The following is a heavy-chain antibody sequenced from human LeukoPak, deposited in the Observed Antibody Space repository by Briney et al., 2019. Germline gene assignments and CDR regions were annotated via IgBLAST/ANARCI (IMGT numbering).Heavy chain of an antibody. Sequence: SETLSLTCTVSGGSINSDSFYWGWVRQPPGKGLDWIGYIYYSGDSYYNPSLESRVTVSVDTSKNQFSLKLRSVTAADTAVYYCARGRPESAYFDYWGRGTLVTVPS. J-gene: IGHJ4*02. CDR2: IYYSGDS. V-gene: IGHV4-39*01. CDR3: ARGRPESAYFDY. D-gene: IGHD2-2*01. CDR1: GGSINSDSFY.